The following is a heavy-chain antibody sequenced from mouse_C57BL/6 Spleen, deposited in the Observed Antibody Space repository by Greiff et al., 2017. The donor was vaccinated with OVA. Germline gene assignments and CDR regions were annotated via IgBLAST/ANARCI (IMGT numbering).Heavy chain of an antibody. V-gene: IGHV1-9*01. CDR2: ILPGSGST. CDR1: GYTFTGYW. Sequence: VQVVESGAELMKPGASVKLSCKATGYTFTGYWIEWVKQRPGHGLEWIGEILPGSGSTNYNEKFKGKATFTADTSSNTAYMQLSSLTTEDSAIYYCARRGVYYDYDVYAMDYWGQGTSVTVSS. J-gene: IGHJ4*01. CDR3: ARRGVYYDYDVYAMDY. D-gene: IGHD2-4*01.